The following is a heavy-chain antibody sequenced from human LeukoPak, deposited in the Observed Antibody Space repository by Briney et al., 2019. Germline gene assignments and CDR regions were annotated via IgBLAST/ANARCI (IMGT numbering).Heavy chain of an antibody. V-gene: IGHV3-53*01. CDR3: ARGLRWDYSNWFDP. CDR1: GFTFSSNY. Sequence: GGSLRLSCAASGFTFSSNYMSWVRQAPGKGLEWVSVIYSGGSTYYADSVKGRFTISRDNSKNTLYLQMNSLRAEDTAVYYCARGLRWDYSNWFDPWGQGTLVTVSS. J-gene: IGHJ5*02. CDR2: IYSGGST. D-gene: IGHD4-23*01.